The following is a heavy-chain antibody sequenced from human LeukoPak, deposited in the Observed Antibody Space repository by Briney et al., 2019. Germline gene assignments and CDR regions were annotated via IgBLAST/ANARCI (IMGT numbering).Heavy chain of an antibody. CDR2: IWYDGSKK. V-gene: IGHV3-33*01. D-gene: IGHD3-10*01. J-gene: IGHJ6*04. CDR3: ARDRYGSGSRYYYGMDV. CDR1: GFTFSSYG. Sequence: PGGSLRLSCAASGFTFSSYGMHWVRQAPGKGLEWVAVIWYDGSKKYYADSVKGRFTISRDNSKNTLYLQMNSLRAEDTAVYYCARDRYGSGSRYYYGMDVWGKGTTVTVSS.